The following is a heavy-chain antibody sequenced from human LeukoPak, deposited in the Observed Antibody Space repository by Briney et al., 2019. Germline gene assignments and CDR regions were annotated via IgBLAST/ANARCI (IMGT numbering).Heavy chain of an antibody. V-gene: IGHV1-2*04. J-gene: IGHJ4*02. Sequence: GASVKVSCKASGGTFSSYAISWVRQAPGQGLEWMGWINPNSGGTNYAQKFQGWVTMTRDTSISTAYMELSRLRSDDTAVYYCARGRNGSERRLDYWGQGTLVTVSS. CDR2: INPNSGGT. D-gene: IGHD3-10*01. CDR1: GGTFSSYA. CDR3: ARGRNGSERRLDY.